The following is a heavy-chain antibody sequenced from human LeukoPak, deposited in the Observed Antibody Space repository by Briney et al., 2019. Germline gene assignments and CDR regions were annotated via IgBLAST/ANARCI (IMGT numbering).Heavy chain of an antibody. CDR3: ASTSLSSGWYSDAFDI. V-gene: IGHV4-59*01. CDR1: GDSINSFY. Sequence: SETLSLTCTVSGDSINSFYWSWIRQPPGKGLEWIGYIYYSGSTNYNPSLKSRVTISVDTSKNQFSLKLSSVTAADTAVYYCASTSLSSGWYSDAFDIWGQGTMVTVSS. J-gene: IGHJ3*02. D-gene: IGHD6-19*01. CDR2: IYYSGST.